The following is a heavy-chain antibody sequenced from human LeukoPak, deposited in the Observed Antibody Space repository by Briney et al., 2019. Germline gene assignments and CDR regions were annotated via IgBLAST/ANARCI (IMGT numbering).Heavy chain of an antibody. CDR3: ARLTEP. J-gene: IGHJ5*02. CDR2: IYYSVNT. Sequence: SETLSLTCTVSGDSISNSSYFWGWIRQPPGMGLEWIGSIYYSVNTYYNPSLKSRVTISVDTSKNQFSLKLSSVTAADTAVYYCARLTEPWGQGTLVTVSS. V-gene: IGHV4-39*01. D-gene: IGHD3-9*01. CDR1: GDSISNSSYF.